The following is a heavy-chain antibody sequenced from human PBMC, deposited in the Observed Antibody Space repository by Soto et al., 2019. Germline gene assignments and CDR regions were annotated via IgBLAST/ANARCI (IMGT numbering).Heavy chain of an antibody. CDR2: IIPILGIA. J-gene: IGHJ6*03. CDR3: ARDRLSSNYFDYYYMDV. CDR1: GGTFSIYT. D-gene: IGHD4-4*01. Sequence: AFPLNVSWRRVGGTFSIYTIAWLRKTNGQGLEWMGRIIPILGIANYAQKFQGRVTITADKSTSTAYMELSSLRSEDTAVYYCARDRLSSNYFDYYYMDVWGKATTLTGSS. V-gene: IGHV1-69*04.